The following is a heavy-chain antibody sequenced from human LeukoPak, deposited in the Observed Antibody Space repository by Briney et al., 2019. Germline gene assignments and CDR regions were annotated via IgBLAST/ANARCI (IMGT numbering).Heavy chain of an antibody. Sequence: GASVKVSCNASGYTFTGYYIHWVRQAPGQGLEWMGWINPNSGGTNYAQKFQGRVTMTRDTSMSTAYMELSGLRSDDTAVYYCSRDSGYCSGGSCWYFDFWGQGTLVTVSA. CDR3: SRDSGYCSGGSCWYFDF. D-gene: IGHD2-15*01. CDR2: INPNSGGT. J-gene: IGHJ4*02. CDR1: GYTFTGYY. V-gene: IGHV1-2*02.